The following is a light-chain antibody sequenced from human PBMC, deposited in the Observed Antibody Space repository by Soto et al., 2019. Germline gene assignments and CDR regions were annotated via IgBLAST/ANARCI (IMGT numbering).Light chain of an antibody. CDR2: GSN. Sequence: QSVLTQSHSSSGAPGPRVTMSCSGSISNIGGNSVSWYQQLPGTVPKLLIYGSNERPLGVPDRFSGSKSGTSASLAISRLQSEDEAHYYCAVWDDGLDAWMFGGGTKVTV. J-gene: IGLJ3*02. V-gene: IGLV1-44*01. CDR1: ISNIGGNS. CDR3: AVWDDGLDAWM.